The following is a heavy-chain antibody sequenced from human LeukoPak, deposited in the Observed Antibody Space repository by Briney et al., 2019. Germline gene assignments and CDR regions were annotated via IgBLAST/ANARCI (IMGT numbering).Heavy chain of an antibody. D-gene: IGHD1-26*01. CDR2: IYYSGST. CDR3: ARLAWELLVHGYCFDY. Sequence: SETLSLTCTVSGGSISSSSYYWGWIRQPPGKGLEWIGSIYYSGSTYYNPSLKRRVTISVDTSKNQFSLKLSAVTAADTAVYYCARLAWELLVHGYCFDYWGQGTLVTVSS. V-gene: IGHV4-39*01. J-gene: IGHJ4*02. CDR1: GGSISSSSYY.